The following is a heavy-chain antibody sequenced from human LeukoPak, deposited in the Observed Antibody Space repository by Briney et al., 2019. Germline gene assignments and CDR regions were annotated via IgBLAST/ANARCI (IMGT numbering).Heavy chain of an antibody. CDR2: IYYSGST. D-gene: IGHD3-3*01. J-gene: IGHJ4*02. Sequence: SETLSLTCTVSGGSIFGSNYYWGWIRQHPGKGLEWIGYIYYSGSTYYNPSLKSRATISVDTSKNQFSLKLSSVTAADTAVYYCARGYDFWSGYYYFDYWGQGTLVTVSS. V-gene: IGHV4-31*03. CDR3: ARGYDFWSGYYYFDY. CDR1: GGSIFGSNYY.